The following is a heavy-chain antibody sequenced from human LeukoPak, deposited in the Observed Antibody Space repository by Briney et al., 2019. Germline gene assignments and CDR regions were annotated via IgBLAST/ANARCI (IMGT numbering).Heavy chain of an antibody. D-gene: IGHD6-13*01. Sequence: GASVKVSCKASGYTFTSYAMHWVRQAPGQRLEWMGWTNAGNGNTKYSQKFQGRVTITRDTSASTAYMELSSLRSEDTAVYYCARKETGYSSSWYDYWGQGTLVTVSS. CDR2: TNAGNGNT. CDR1: GYTFTSYA. J-gene: IGHJ4*02. V-gene: IGHV1-3*01. CDR3: ARKETGYSSSWYDY.